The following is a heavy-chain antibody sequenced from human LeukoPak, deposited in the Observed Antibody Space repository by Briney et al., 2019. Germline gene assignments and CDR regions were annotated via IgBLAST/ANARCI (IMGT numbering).Heavy chain of an antibody. CDR2: IYSSGNT. CDR3: ARRDYGVPFDP. V-gene: IGHV4-39*01. D-gene: IGHD4-17*01. CDR1: GGSISSSSPY. Sequence: PSETLSLTCTVSGGSISSSSPYWGWIRQPPGKGLEWIGSIYSSGNTFYNSSLKSRVTISADTSKNQFSLRLSSVTAADTAVYYCARRDYGVPFDPWGQGALVTVSS. J-gene: IGHJ5*02.